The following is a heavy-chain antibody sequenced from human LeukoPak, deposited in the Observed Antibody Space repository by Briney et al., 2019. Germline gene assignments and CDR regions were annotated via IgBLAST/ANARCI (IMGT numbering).Heavy chain of an antibody. J-gene: IGHJ3*02. CDR2: IYSGGST. D-gene: IGHD1-1*01. V-gene: IGHV3-66*02. CDR1: GFTVSSNY. Sequence: GGSLRLSCAASGFTVSSNYMSWVRQAPGKGLEWVSVIYSGGSTYYADSVKGRFTISRDNSKNTLYLQMNSLRAEDTAVYYCARVFGILENAFDTWGQGTMVTVSS. CDR3: ARVFGILENAFDT.